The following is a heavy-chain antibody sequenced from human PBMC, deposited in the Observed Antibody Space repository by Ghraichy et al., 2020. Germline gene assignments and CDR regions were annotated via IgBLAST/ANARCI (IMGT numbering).Heavy chain of an antibody. CDR2: IKTKTEGGTT. CDR3: TTQAWKLDQLDY. J-gene: IGHJ4*02. CDR1: GFTFSNAW. D-gene: IGHD1-1*01. Sequence: GESLNISCAASGFTFSNAWMSWVRQAPGKGLEWVGRIKTKTEGGTTNYAALVKGRFTISSDESKNTLFLQMNSLKTEDTAVYYCTTQAWKLDQLDYWGQGTLATVSS. V-gene: IGHV3-15*01.